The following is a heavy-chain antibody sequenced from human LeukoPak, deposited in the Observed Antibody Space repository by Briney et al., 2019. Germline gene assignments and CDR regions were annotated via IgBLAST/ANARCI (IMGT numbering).Heavy chain of an antibody. D-gene: IGHD6-19*01. V-gene: IGHV4-34*01. J-gene: IGHJ4*02. CDR1: GGPFSGYY. CDR2: INHSGST. CDR3: AREVAAEDY. Sequence: SETLSLTCAVYGGPFSGYYWSWIRQPPGKGLEWIGEINHSGSTNYNPSLKSRVTISVDTSKNQFSLKLSSVTAADTAVYYCAREVAAEDYWGQGTLVTVSS.